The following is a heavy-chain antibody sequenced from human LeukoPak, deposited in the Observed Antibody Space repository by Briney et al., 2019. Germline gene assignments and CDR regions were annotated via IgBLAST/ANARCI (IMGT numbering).Heavy chain of an antibody. CDR2: IYYTGSA. Sequence: SETLSLTCTVSGGSVSSRPHFWAWIRQTPGKGLEWIGTIYYTGSANYNPSLKSRVTMSVDTSKDHFSLNLSSVTATDTAVYFCVRLLGGYFAGNTFDIWSQGTVVSVSS. V-gene: IGHV4-39*02. J-gene: IGHJ3*02. CDR3: VRLLGGYFAGNTFDI. CDR1: GGSVSSRPHF. D-gene: IGHD3-9*01.